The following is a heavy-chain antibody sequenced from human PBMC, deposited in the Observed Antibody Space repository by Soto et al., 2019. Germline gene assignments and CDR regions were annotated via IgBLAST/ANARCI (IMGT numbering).Heavy chain of an antibody. CDR3: ARDDYDSSGYYYVDY. V-gene: IGHV3-33*01. CDR2: IWYDGSNK. Sequence: GGSLRLSCAASGFTFSSYGMRRVRQAPGKGLEWVAVIWYDGSNKYYADSLKGRLTISRDNSKKTLYLQVNSLRAEDTAVYFCARDDYDSSGYYYVDYWGQGTLVTVSS. J-gene: IGHJ4*02. D-gene: IGHD3-22*01. CDR1: GFTFSSYG.